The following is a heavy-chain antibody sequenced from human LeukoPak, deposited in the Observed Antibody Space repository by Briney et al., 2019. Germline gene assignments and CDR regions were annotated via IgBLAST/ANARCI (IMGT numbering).Heavy chain of an antibody. Sequence: GSLKISCKGSGYSFTSYWIGWVRQMPGKGLEWMGIIYPGDSDTRYSPSFQGQVTISADNSISTAYLQWSSLKASDTAMYYCASPDYYDSSGYSPGVGYWGQGTLVTVSS. D-gene: IGHD3-22*01. CDR3: ASPDYYDSSGYSPGVGY. CDR2: IYPGDSDT. V-gene: IGHV5-51*01. CDR1: GYSFTSYW. J-gene: IGHJ4*02.